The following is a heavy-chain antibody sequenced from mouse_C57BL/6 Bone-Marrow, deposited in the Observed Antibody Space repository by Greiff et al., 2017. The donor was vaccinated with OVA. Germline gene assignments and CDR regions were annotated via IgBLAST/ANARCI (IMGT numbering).Heavy chain of an antibody. CDR2: ISYSGST. V-gene: IGHV3-8*01. J-gene: IGHJ1*03. D-gene: IGHD1-1*01. Sequence: EVQLVESGPGLAKPSQPLSLTCSVTGYSITSDYWNWIRKFPGNKLEYMGYISYSGSTYYNPSLKSRISITRDTSKNQYYLQLKSVTTEDTATYYCARSPTTVVARGGDWYFDVWGTGTTVTVSS. CDR1: GYSITSDY. CDR3: ARSPTTVVARGGDWYFDV.